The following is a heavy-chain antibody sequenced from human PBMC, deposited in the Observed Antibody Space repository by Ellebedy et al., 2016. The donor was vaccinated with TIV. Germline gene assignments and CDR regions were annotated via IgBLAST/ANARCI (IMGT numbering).Heavy chain of an antibody. V-gene: IGHV4-39*01. CDR1: GGSISSRTRY. CDR3: ATARRDPLYYGVDV. D-gene: IGHD6-13*01. J-gene: IGHJ6*02. CDR2: VYFTGTT. Sequence: MPSETLSLTCTVSGGSISSRTRYWGWFRQTPEKGLEWIGTVYFTGTTYYNPSLSSRITISADTSNNQFSLKLTSVTAADTAAYYCATARRDPLYYGVDVWGRGTTVTVSS.